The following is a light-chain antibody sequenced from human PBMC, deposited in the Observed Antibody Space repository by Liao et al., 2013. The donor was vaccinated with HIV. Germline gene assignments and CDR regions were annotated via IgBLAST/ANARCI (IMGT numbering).Light chain of an antibody. J-gene: IGLJ2*01. CDR1: KLGDKY. CDR2: QDN. Sequence: SYELTQPPSVSVSPGQTASITCSGDKLGDKYAYWYQQKPGQSPVLVIYQDNKRPSGIPERFSGSNSGNTATLTISGTQAMDEADYYCQAWDTSTVGFGGGTKLTVL. V-gene: IGLV3-1*01. CDR3: QAWDTSTVG.